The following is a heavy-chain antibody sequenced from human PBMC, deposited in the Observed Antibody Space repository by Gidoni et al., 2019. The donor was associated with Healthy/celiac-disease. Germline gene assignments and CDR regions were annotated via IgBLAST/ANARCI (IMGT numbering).Heavy chain of an antibody. Sequence: EVQLVESGGGLVQPGRSLRLSCAASGFTFDDYAMHWVRQAPGKALEWVSGISWNSGTIGYADAVKGRFTISRYNAKNSLYLQMNSLRAEDTALYYFAKDASSGRFWYYFDYWGQGTLVTVSS. V-gene: IGHV3-9*01. CDR2: ISWNSGTI. D-gene: IGHD3-22*01. CDR1: GFTFDDYA. CDR3: AKDASSGRFWYYFDY. J-gene: IGHJ4*02.